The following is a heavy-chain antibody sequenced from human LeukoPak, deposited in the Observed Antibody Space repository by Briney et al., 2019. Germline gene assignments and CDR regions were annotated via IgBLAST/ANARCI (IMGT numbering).Heavy chain of an antibody. J-gene: IGHJ4*02. Sequence: SETLSLTCTVSGGSISSYYWSWIRQPAGKGLEWIGRIYTSGSTNYNPSLKSRVTMSVDTSKNQFSLKLSSVTAADTAVYYCARDHHKKQWLVRNEMYYFDYWGQGTLVTVSS. D-gene: IGHD6-19*01. CDR3: ARDHHKKQWLVRNEMYYFDY. V-gene: IGHV4-4*07. CDR2: IYTSGST. CDR1: GGSISSYY.